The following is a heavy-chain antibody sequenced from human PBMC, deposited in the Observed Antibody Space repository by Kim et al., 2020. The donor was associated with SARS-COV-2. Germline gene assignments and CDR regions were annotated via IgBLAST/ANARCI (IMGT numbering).Heavy chain of an antibody. J-gene: IGHJ3*02. CDR2: IIPILGIA. D-gene: IGHD5-18*01. Sequence: SVKVSCKASGGTFSSYAISWVRQAPGQGLEWMGRIIPILGIANYAQKFQGRVTITADKSTSTAYMELSSLRSEDTAVYYCARDVIQLWDPLHAFDIWGQGTMVTVSS. CDR3: ARDVIQLWDPLHAFDI. V-gene: IGHV1-69*04. CDR1: GGTFSSYA.